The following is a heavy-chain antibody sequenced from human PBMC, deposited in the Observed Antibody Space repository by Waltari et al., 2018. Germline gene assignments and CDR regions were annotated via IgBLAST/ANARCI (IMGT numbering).Heavy chain of an antibody. CDR1: RFTFGTYS. V-gene: IGHV3-21*01. D-gene: IGHD2-15*01. CDR2: ISTDSSYI. Sequence: EVQLLESGGGLVTPGGSLRLSCEASRFTFGTYSLNWVRQAPGKGLEWVSSISTDSSYIYYAGSVKGRFTISRDNAKNSLYVQMSSLRAEDTAVYYCASRFSGPIDYWGQGTLVTVSS. J-gene: IGHJ4*02. CDR3: ASRFSGPIDY.